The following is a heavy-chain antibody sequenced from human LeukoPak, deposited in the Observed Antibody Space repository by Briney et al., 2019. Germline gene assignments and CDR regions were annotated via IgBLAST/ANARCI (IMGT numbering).Heavy chain of an antibody. D-gene: IGHD1-26*01. CDR1: GFTFSSYG. J-gene: IGHJ4*02. Sequence: GGSLRLSCAASGFTFSSYGMHWVRQAPGKGLEWVAVISYDGSNKYYADSVKGRFTISRDNSKNTLYLQMNSLRAEDTAVYYCVRGGATFDYWGQGTLVTVSS. CDR3: VRGGATFDY. CDR2: ISYDGSNK. V-gene: IGHV3-30*03.